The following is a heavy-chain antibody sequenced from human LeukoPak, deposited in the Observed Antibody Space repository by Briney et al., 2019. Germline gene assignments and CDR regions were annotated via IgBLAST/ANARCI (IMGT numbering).Heavy chain of an antibody. V-gene: IGHV3-21*01. CDR2: ISSSSSYT. CDR3: ARDGSDSSAEYFQH. J-gene: IGHJ1*01. Sequence: PGGSLRLSCAASGFTFSSYSMNWVRQAPGKGLEWVSSISSSSSYTYYADSVKGRFTTSRDNAKNSLYLQMNSLRAEDTAVYYCARDGSDSSAEYFQHWGQGTLVTVSS. D-gene: IGHD5-12*01. CDR1: GFTFSSYS.